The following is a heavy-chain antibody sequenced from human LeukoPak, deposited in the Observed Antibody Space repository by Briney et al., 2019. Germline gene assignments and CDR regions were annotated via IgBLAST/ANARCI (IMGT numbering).Heavy chain of an antibody. J-gene: IGHJ5*02. CDR1: GGSTSSYY. CDR3: ARTTVTTGWFDP. V-gene: IGHV4-59*12. CDR2: IYYSGST. D-gene: IGHD4-17*01. Sequence: SETLSLTCTVSGGSTSSYYWSWIRQPPGRGLEWIGQIYYSGSTDYNPSLKSRVTMSVDTSKNQFSLKLSSVTAADTAVYYCARTTVTTGWFDPWGQGTLVTVSS.